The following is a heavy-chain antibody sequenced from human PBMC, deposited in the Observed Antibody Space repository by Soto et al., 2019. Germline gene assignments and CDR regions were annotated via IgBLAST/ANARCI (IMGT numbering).Heavy chain of an antibody. CDR1: EYTFTTYD. CDR3: AREEKGQWLAS. Sequence: QVQLVQSGAEVKKPGASVKVSCKASEYTFTTYDINWVRQAAGQGLEWMGWMNPNSGNTGYAQKFQGRISMTRDTSISTAYMDLSSLRSDDTAVYYCAREEKGQWLASWGQGTLVTVSS. J-gene: IGHJ5*02. D-gene: IGHD6-19*01. V-gene: IGHV1-8*01. CDR2: MNPNSGNT.